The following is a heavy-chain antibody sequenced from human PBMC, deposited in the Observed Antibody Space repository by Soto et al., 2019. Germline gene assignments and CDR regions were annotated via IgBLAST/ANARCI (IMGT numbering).Heavy chain of an antibody. CDR2: IYSGGST. CDR3: ATRPLLPGAP. J-gene: IGHJ3*01. D-gene: IGHD3-22*01. CDR1: GFTFSSND. V-gene: IGHV3-53*01. Sequence: EVQLVESGGGVIQPGGSLRLSCAASGFTFSSNDMDWVRQAPGEGLEWVSLIYSGGSTYYADSVKGRFTISRDNSKNTLYLQMSSLRAEDTAVYYCATRPLLPGAPWGQGTVLTVSS.